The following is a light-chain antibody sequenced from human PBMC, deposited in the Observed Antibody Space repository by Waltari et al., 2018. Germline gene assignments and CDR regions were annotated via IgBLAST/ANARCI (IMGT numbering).Light chain of an antibody. V-gene: IGLV1-40*01. CDR2: GTS. CDR3: QSYDTSLSVV. Sequence: QSVLTQPPSVSGAPGQRVSISCTGSGSNPRAGYDVHWYQQHPGKAPKLLLHGTSTRPPGVPDRFFGSQSGTSASLAITALQAEDEAKYYCQSYDTSLSVVFGGGTKLTVL. J-gene: IGLJ2*01. CDR1: GSNPRAGYD.